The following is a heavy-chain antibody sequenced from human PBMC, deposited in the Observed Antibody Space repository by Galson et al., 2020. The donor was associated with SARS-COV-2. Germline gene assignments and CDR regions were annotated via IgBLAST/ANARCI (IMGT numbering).Heavy chain of an antibody. CDR1: GFSLTTSGVG. CDR2: IYWDDDE. Sequence: SGPTLVKPTQTLTLTCTFSGFSLTTSGVGVGWIRQPPGKALEWLAIIYWDDDERYSPSLKSRLTITKDTSKNQVVLTMTNMDPVDTAPYYGAYRRSDSDDGGDDGDCSFSAFDVWGQGTMVTVSS. V-gene: IGHV2-5*02. D-gene: IGHD2-21*01. CDR3: AYRRSDSDDGGDDGDCSFSAFDV. J-gene: IGHJ3*01.